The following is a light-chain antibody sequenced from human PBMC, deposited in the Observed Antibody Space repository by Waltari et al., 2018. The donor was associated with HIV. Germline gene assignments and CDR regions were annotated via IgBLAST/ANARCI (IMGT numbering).Light chain of an antibody. CDR3: QQSYSNPR. CDR2: AAP. CDR1: QNIKIY. Sequence: DIQMTQSPFSLSASVADRVTITCRTSQNIKIYLNWYQQKPGQAPNLLIYAAPTLQSGVPSRFSGSGSGTDFTLTISALQPEDSATYYCQQSYSNPRFSGGTKVQI. V-gene: IGKV1-39*01. J-gene: IGKJ4*01.